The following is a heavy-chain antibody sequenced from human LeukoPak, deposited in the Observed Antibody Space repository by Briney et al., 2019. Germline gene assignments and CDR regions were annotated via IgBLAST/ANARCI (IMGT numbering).Heavy chain of an antibody. Sequence: ASVKVSCKASGYTFTSYYMHWVRQAPGQGLEWMGIINPSGGSTSYAQKFQGRVTMTRDTSTSTVYMELSSLRSEDTAVYYCARETTTPYSSSWAYFDYWGQGTLVTVSS. V-gene: IGHV1-46*01. CDR2: INPSGGST. CDR3: ARETTTPYSSSWAYFDY. D-gene: IGHD6-13*01. CDR1: GYTFTSYY. J-gene: IGHJ4*02.